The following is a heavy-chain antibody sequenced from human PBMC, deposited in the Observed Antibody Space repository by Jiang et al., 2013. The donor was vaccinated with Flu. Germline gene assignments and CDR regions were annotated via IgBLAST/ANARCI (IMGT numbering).Heavy chain of an antibody. CDR3: ARRMKVKDRSGYYYVFDY. V-gene: IGHV4-39*01. J-gene: IGHJ4*02. CDR2: IYYSGST. Sequence: GSGLVKPSETLSLTCTVSGGSISSSSYYWGWIRQPPGKGLEWIGSIYYSGSTYYNPSLKSRVTISVDTSKNQFSLKLSSVTAADTAVYYCARRMKVKDRSGYYYVFDYWGQGTLVTV. CDR1: GGSISSSSYY. D-gene: IGHD3-22*01.